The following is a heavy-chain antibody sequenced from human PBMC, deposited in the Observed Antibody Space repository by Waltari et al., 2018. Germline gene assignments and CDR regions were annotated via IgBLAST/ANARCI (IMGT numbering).Heavy chain of an antibody. Sequence: QVQLQESGPGLVKPSETLSLTCSVSGYSISSGNYWGWIRQTPGKGLEWIGCSYHSGITYYNPSLKNRVTISVDTSKNQFSLKWTSVTAADTAVYFCARDRDYGFDYWGQGTLVTVSS. CDR3: ARDRDYGFDY. CDR1: GYSISSGNY. CDR2: SYHSGIT. J-gene: IGHJ4*02. V-gene: IGHV4-38-2*02. D-gene: IGHD4-17*01.